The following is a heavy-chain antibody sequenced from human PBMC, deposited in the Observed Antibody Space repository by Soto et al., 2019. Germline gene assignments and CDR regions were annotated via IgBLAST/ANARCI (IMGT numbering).Heavy chain of an antibody. J-gene: IGHJ5*02. Sequence: ASVKVSCKASGYTFTSYDINWVRQATGQGLEWMGWMNPNSGNTGYAQKFQGRVTMTRNTSISTAYMELSSLRSEDTAVYYCARRPSPLYAHSWVRFDPWGQGTLVTVSS. V-gene: IGHV1-8*01. CDR2: MNPNSGNT. CDR3: ARRPSPLYAHSWVRFDP. CDR1: GYTFTSYD. D-gene: IGHD6-13*01.